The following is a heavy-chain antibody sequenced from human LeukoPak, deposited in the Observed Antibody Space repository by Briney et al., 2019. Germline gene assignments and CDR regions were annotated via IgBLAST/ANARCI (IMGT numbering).Heavy chain of an antibody. V-gene: IGHV3-7*01. J-gene: IGHJ4*02. CDR2: INQDGSEE. CDR3: VRDGGVSGYDLLDY. D-gene: IGHD5-12*01. Sequence: GGSLRLSCAASGFTFSIYWMSWVRQAPGKGLECVAQINQDGSEEYYMDSVKARFTISRDNAKNSVFLQMNSLRAEDTAVYYCVRDGGVSGYDLLDYWGQGTLVTVSS. CDR1: GFTFSIYW.